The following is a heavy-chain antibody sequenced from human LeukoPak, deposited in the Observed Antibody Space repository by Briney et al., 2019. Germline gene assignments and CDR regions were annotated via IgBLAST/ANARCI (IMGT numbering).Heavy chain of an antibody. V-gene: IGHV3-23*01. CDR3: AAQPPSSSAPNWFDP. D-gene: IGHD6-13*01. CDR2: ISGSGGST. CDR1: GFTFSSYA. Sequence: PGGSLRLSCAASGFTFSSYAMSWVRQAPGKGLEWVSAISGSGGSTYYADSVKGRFTISRDNSKNTLYLQMNSLRAEDTAVYYCAAQPPSSSAPNWFDPWGQGTLVTVSS. J-gene: IGHJ5*02.